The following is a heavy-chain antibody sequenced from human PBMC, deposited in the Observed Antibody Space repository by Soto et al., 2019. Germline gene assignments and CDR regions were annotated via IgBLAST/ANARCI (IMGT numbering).Heavy chain of an antibody. J-gene: IGHJ5*02. V-gene: IGHV1-24*01. CDR3: ATTIYYDILTGYKLYNWFDP. CDR1: GYTLTELS. Sequence: GASVKVSCKVSGYTLTELSMHWVRQAPGKGLEWMGGFDPEDGETIYAQKFQGRVTMTEDTSTDTAYMELSSLRSEDTAVYYCATTIYYDILTGYKLYNWFDPWGQGTLVTVSS. D-gene: IGHD3-9*01. CDR2: FDPEDGET.